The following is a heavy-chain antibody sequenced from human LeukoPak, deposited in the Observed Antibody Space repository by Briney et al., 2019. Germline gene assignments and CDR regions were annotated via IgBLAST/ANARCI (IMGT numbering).Heavy chain of an antibody. CDR3: ARDYDSSGYPGPGAFDI. CDR1: GGSISSYY. V-gene: IGHV4-4*07. J-gene: IGHJ3*02. Sequence: SETLSPTCTVSGGSISSYYWSWIRQPAGKGLEWIGRIYTSGSTNYNPSLKSRVTMSVVTSKNQFSLKLSSVTAADTAVYYCARDYDSSGYPGPGAFDIWGQGTMVTVSS. D-gene: IGHD3-22*01. CDR2: IYTSGST.